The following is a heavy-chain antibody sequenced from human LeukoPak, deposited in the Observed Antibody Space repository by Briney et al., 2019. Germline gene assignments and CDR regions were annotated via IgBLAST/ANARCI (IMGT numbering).Heavy chain of an antibody. D-gene: IGHD6-13*01. CDR1: GFTFSSYA. V-gene: IGHV3-23*01. J-gene: IGHJ5*02. CDR2: IGGSGSST. Sequence: PGGSLRLSCAASGFTFSSYAMSWVRQAPGKGLEWISSIGGSGSSTYYADSVMGRFTISRDNSKNTLYLQMDSLRAEDTAVYYCAKVIGPIASAGYNWFDPWGQGTLATVSS. CDR3: AKVIGPIASAGYNWFDP.